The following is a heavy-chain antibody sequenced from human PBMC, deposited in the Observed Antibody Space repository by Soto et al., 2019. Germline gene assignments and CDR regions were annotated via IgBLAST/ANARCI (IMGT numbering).Heavy chain of an antibody. V-gene: IGHV4-31*03. Sequence: QVQLQESGPGLVKPSQTLSLTCTVSGGSISSGGYYWSWIRQHPGKGLEWIGYIYYSGSTYYNPSRKSRVTISVDTSKNQFSLKQSSVTAADTAVYYCARDKGPLHNWFDPWGQGTLVNVSS. J-gene: IGHJ5*02. CDR3: ARDKGPLHNWFDP. CDR2: IYYSGST. CDR1: GGSISSGGYY.